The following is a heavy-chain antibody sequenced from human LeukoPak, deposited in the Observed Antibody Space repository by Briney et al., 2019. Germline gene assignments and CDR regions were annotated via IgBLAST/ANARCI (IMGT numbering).Heavy chain of an antibody. V-gene: IGHV1-8*03. CDR2: MNPNSGNT. CDR1: GYTFTSYD. Sequence: ASVKVSCKASGYTFTSYDINWVRQATGQGLEWMGWMNPNSGNTGYAQKFQGRVTITRNTSISTAYMELSSLRSEDTAVYYCARGMMVVAAQNWFDPWGQGTLVTVSS. D-gene: IGHD2-15*01. J-gene: IGHJ5*02. CDR3: ARGMMVVAAQNWFDP.